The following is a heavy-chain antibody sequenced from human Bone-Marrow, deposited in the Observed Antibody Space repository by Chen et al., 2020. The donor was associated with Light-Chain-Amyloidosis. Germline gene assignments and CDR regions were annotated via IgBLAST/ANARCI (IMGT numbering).Heavy chain of an antibody. J-gene: IGHJ4*02. CDR1: GNSISRGYF. V-gene: IGHV4-28*03. D-gene: IGHD3-16*02. CDR3: ARDWYDYVWGSYRYPFDY. CDR2: IYYSGST. Sequence: QVLLQQSGPGLVKPSETLSLICAVSGNSISRGYFWGWIRQPPGKGLEWIGYIYYSGSTYYNPSLKSRVTISVDTSKNQFSLKLSSVTAADTAVYYCARDWYDYVWGSYRYPFDYWGQGTLVTVSS.